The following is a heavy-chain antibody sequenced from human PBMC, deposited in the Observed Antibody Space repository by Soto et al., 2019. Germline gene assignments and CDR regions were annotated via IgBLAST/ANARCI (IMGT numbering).Heavy chain of an antibody. J-gene: IGHJ5*02. Sequence: EVQLVESGGGLVKPGGSLRLSCAASGFTFSSYSMNWVRQAPGKGLEWVSSISSSSSYIYYADSVKGRFTISRDNAKNSLYLQMNSLRAEDTAVYYCARVGSSGWENWFDPWGQGTLVTVSS. V-gene: IGHV3-21*01. CDR3: ARVGSSGWENWFDP. CDR2: ISSSSSYI. D-gene: IGHD6-19*01. CDR1: GFTFSSYS.